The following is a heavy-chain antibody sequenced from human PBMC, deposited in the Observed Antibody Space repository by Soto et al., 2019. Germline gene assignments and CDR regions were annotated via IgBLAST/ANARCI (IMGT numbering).Heavy chain of an antibody. Sequence: PSETRSRTWTVSGASISSSDCYWVWIRQPPGKGLEWIGSIYSTGSTYYNPSLKSRVTISIDTSKNQFSLKLSSVTAADTAVYSCARHAGLYNSNGMDVWGQGTTVTVSS. CDR3: ARHAGLYNSNGMDV. CDR1: GASISSSDCY. J-gene: IGHJ6*02. D-gene: IGHD1-20*01. V-gene: IGHV4-39*01. CDR2: IYSTGST.